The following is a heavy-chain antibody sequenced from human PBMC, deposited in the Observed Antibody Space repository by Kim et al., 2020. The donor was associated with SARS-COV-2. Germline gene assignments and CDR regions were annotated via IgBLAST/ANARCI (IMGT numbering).Heavy chain of an antibody. J-gene: IGHJ5*02. V-gene: IGHV4-34*01. D-gene: IGHD1-26*01. CDR1: GGSFSGYY. CDR3: ARAVGGGATTLNWFDP. CDR2: INHSGST. Sequence: SETLSLTCAVYGGSFSGYYWSWIRQPPGKGLEWIGEINHSGSTNYNPSLKSRVTISVDTSKNQFSLKLSSVTAADTAVYYCARAVGGGATTLNWFDPWGQGTLVTVSS.